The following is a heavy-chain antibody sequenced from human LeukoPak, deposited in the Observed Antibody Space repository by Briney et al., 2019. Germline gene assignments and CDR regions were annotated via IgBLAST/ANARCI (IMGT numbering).Heavy chain of an antibody. CDR2: ISSSSSYI. Sequence: XXGKGLEWVSSISSSSSYIYYADSVKGRFTISRDNAKNSLYLQMNSLRAEDTAVYYCAPPEPVDYWGQGTLVTVSS. D-gene: IGHD1-14*01. V-gene: IGHV3-21*01. CDR3: APPEPVDY. J-gene: IGHJ4*02.